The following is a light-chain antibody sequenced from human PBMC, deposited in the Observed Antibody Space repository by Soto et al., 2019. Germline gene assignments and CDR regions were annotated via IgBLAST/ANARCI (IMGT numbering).Light chain of an antibody. CDR1: QSVSSN. CDR2: GAS. CDR3: QQYKNWPLT. Sequence: EIAMTQSPATLSVSPGERATLSCRASQSVSSNLAWYQQKPGQAPRLLIYGASTRATGVAARFSGSGSGTEFTLTISSLQSEDFAVYHCQQYKNWPLTFGQGTKVEIK. V-gene: IGKV3-15*01. J-gene: IGKJ1*01.